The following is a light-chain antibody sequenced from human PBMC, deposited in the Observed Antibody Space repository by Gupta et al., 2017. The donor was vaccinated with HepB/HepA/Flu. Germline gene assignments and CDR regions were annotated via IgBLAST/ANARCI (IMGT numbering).Light chain of an antibody. CDR1: KLGDKY. V-gene: IGLV3-1*01. Sequence: SYDLNQPPSVSVSPGQTASIPCSGDKLGDKYACWSQQKPGQSPVLVIYQDTKRPSGIPERFSGANSGNTATLTITGTQARDEADYYCQAWDSSTADLVFGGGTKLTVL. J-gene: IGLJ2*01. CDR2: QDT. CDR3: QAWDSSTADLV.